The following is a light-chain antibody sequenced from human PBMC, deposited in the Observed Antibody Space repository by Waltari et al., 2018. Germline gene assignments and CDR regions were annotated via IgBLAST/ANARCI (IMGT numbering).Light chain of an antibody. J-gene: IGKJ3*01. CDR1: QRVSSN. V-gene: IGKV3-15*01. CDR2: GAS. CDR3: QQYHNWPPFT. Sequence: IVMTQSPDTLSVSPGERATSSCRASQRVSSNLAWYQQKPVQPPRLLIYGASTRATGIPARFSGSGSGTEFTLTISSLQSEDFAVYYCQQYHNWPPFTFGPGTKVHIK.